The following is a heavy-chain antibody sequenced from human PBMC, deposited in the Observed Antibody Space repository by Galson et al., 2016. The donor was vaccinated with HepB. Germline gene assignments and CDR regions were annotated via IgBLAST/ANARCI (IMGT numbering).Heavy chain of an antibody. CDR2: ISWNSLII. CDR1: GFTFDDHA. D-gene: IGHD2-2*01. CDR3: AKDKSPYASTRIDY. J-gene: IGHJ4*02. Sequence: SLRLSCAASGFTFDDHAMHWVRQAPGKGLEWVSGISWNSLIIVYADSVKGRFTISRDNAENSLYLQVNSLRPEDSAFYYCAKDKSPYASTRIDYWGQRTLVTVSP. V-gene: IGHV3-9*01.